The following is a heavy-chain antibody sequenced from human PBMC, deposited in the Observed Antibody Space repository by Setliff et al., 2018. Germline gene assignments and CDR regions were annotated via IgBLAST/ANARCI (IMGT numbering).Heavy chain of an antibody. D-gene: IGHD5-18*01. V-gene: IGHV3-7*01. CDR3: ARGQLGAFDI. J-gene: IGHJ3*02. Sequence: PGGSLRLSCEASGFTFSRYWMTWVRQAPGKGLEWVANIKYDGSEKYYVDSVKGRFTISRDNAKNSLYLQMNSLRAEDTAVYYCARGQLGAFDIWGQGTMVTVSS. CDR2: IKYDGSEK. CDR1: GFTFSRYW.